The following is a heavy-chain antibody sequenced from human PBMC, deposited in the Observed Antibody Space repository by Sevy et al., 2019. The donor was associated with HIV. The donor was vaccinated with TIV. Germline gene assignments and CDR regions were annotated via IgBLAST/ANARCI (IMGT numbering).Heavy chain of an antibody. CDR2: VSYDGSKK. CDR3: ARDRSTTWINYFFDF. Sequence: GGSLRLSCAASGFTFSNYAIHWVRQAPGKGLEWVAVVSYDGSKKYYADSVKGRFTISRENSKNTLYLQMNSLRVEDTAVYYCARDRSTTWINYFFDFWGQGTLVTVSS. V-gene: IGHV3-30*01. J-gene: IGHJ4*02. D-gene: IGHD2-2*01. CDR1: GFTFSNYA.